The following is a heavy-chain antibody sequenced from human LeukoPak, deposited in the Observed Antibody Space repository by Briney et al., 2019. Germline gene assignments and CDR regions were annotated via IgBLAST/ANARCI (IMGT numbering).Heavy chain of an antibody. V-gene: IGHV4-59*13. CDR3: ARFDYYSSGSYGASGAFDI. J-gene: IGHJ3*02. CDR1: GGAMSSYY. Sequence: SETLSLTCTVSGGAMSSYYWSWIRQPPGKGLEWIGNIFYSGTTNYNPSLKSRVTLSADTSKNQFSLKLSSVTVADTAVYYCARFDYYSSGSYGASGAFDIWGQGTMVTVSS. D-gene: IGHD3-10*01. CDR2: IFYSGTT.